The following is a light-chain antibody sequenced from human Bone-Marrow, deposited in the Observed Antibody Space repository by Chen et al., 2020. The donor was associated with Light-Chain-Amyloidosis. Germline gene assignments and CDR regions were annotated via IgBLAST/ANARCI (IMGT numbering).Light chain of an antibody. CDR1: RSDVGTYDL. CDR2: EVS. V-gene: IGLV2-23*02. CDR3: GAYAGSNTVV. Sequence: QSALTQPASVSGSPGQSITISCTGPRSDVGTYDLVSWYQQHPGQAPQLMIYEVSQRPSGVSNRFAVSKSGNTASLTSSGLRAEDEADYYCGAYAGSNTVVFGGGTKLTVL. J-gene: IGLJ2*01.